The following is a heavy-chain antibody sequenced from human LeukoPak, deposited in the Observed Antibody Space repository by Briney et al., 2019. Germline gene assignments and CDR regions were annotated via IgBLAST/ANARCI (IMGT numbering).Heavy chain of an antibody. V-gene: IGHV3-23*01. J-gene: IGHJ6*02. CDR3: GKRELWHGSGEDA. CDR2: ISGSGDRT. D-gene: IGHD3-10*01. Sequence: PGGSLRLSCAASGFTFNNYAMSWFGQTPGKGLEWVSAISGSGDRTYYAESVKGRFSISRDNSKNTLYLQMHSLRAEDTAVYYCGKRELWHGSGEDAWGQGTTVTVSS. CDR1: GFTFNNYA.